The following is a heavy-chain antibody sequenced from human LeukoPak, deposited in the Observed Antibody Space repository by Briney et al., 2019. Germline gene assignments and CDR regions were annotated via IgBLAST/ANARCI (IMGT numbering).Heavy chain of an antibody. D-gene: IGHD6-19*01. CDR2: INPNSGGT. Sequence: ASVKVSCKASGYTFTGYYMHWVRQAPRQEVMWMGWINPNSGGTNDAQKFQGRVTMTRDTSISTAYMELSRLRSDDTAVYYCARPRAGQWLVRDWFDPWGQGTLVTVSS. CDR1: GYTFTGYY. CDR3: ARPRAGQWLVRDWFDP. V-gene: IGHV1-2*02. J-gene: IGHJ5*02.